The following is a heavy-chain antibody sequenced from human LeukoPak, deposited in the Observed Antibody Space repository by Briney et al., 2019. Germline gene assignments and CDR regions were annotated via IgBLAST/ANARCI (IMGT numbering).Heavy chain of an antibody. CDR1: GYSFIGYF. Sequence: ASVKVSCKASGYSFIGYFIHWVRQAPGQGLEWMGWIDSNSGETHYAQKFQGRFTMTKDTSIKTAYMELSSLRSDDTTIYYCARFWHCGFSTCWAVNGFDYWGQGTEVTVSP. J-gene: IGHJ3*01. D-gene: IGHD2-21*01. CDR2: IDSNSGET. V-gene: IGHV1-2*02. CDR3: ARFWHCGFSTCWAVNGFDY.